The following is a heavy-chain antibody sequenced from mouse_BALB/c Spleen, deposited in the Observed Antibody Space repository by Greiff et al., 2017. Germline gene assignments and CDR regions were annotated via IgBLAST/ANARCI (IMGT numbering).Heavy chain of an antibody. CDR3: ARTVVYYGYYFDY. J-gene: IGHJ2*01. CDR1: GYTFTSYW. Sequence: VQLQQSGAELAKPGASVKMSCKASGYTFTSYWMHWVKQRPGQGLEWIGYINPSTGYTEYNQKFKDKATLTADKSSSTAYMQLSSLTSEDSAVYYCARTVVYYGYYFDYWGQGTTLTVSS. V-gene: IGHV1-7*01. D-gene: IGHD2-1*01. CDR2: INPSTGYT.